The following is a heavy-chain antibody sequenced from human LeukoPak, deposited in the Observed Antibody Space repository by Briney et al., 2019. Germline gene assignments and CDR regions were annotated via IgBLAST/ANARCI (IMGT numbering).Heavy chain of an antibody. J-gene: IGHJ3*02. CDR1: GGSISSYY. V-gene: IGHV4-59*01. Sequence: SETLSLTCSVSGGSISSYYWNWIRQTPAKGLEWIGYIYYSGRTNYNPSLKSRVTISIDTSKNQFSLTLSSVTTADAAVYYCARGFGSGSYSRAAFDIWGQGTMVTVSS. D-gene: IGHD3-10*01. CDR2: IYYSGRT. CDR3: ARGFGSGSYSRAAFDI.